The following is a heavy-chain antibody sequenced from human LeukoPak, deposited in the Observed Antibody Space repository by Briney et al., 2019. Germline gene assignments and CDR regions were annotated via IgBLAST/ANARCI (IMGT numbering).Heavy chain of an antibody. CDR3: AKRYCSSTSCYSIDY. CDR2: ISGSGDST. V-gene: IGHV3-23*01. D-gene: IGHD2-2*01. J-gene: IGHJ4*02. CDR1: GFTVSSNY. Sequence: GGSLRLSCAASGFTVSSNYMSWVRQAPGKGLEWVSVISGSGDSTYYADSVKGRFTISRDNSKNTLYLQMNSLRVEDTAVYYCAKRYCSSTSCYSIDYWGQGTLVTVSS.